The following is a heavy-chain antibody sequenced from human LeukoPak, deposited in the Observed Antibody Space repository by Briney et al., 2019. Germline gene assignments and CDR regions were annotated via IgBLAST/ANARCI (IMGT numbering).Heavy chain of an antibody. Sequence: SETLSLTCSVSGGSISSYYWSWIRQPPGKGLEWIGYIQNSGSTNYNPSLKSRVTISVDTSKNQFSLKLTSVTAADTAVYYCARGRYGDYYYYYMDVWGKGTTVTVSS. CDR1: GGSISSYY. J-gene: IGHJ6*03. V-gene: IGHV4-59*12. CDR3: ARGRYGDYYYYYMDV. D-gene: IGHD4-17*01. CDR2: IQNSGST.